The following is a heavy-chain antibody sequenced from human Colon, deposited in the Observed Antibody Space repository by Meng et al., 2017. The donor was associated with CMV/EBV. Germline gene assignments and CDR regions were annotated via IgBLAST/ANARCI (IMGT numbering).Heavy chain of an antibody. J-gene: IGHJ5*02. CDR2: VSTYNDNR. CDR1: GYTFTSYG. Sequence: ASVKVSCKASGYTFTSYGISWVRQAPGQGLEWLGWVSTYNDNRRYSQKLQGRLKMTTDTSTSTAYLELSSLTSDDTAVYYCARALMGSRFDPWGQGTLVTVSS. V-gene: IGHV1-18*01. D-gene: IGHD3-10*01. CDR3: ARALMGSRFDP.